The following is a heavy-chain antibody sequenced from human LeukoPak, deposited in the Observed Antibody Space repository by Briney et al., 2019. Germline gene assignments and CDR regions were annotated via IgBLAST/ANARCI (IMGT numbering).Heavy chain of an antibody. J-gene: IGHJ4*02. CDR2: INHSGST. CDR3: ARVNIVAMITEDY. D-gene: IGHD5-12*01. Sequence: PSETLSLTCAVYGGSFSGYYWSWIRQPPGKGLEWIGEINHSGSTNYNPSLKSRVTISVDTSKNQFSLKLSSVTAADTAVYYCARVNIVAMITEDYWGQGTLVTVSS. V-gene: IGHV4-34*01. CDR1: GGSFSGYY.